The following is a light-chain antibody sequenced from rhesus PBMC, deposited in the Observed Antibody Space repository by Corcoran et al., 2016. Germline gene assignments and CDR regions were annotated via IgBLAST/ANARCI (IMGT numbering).Light chain of an antibody. J-gene: IGLJ1*01. Sequence: AAPTQSPSVSGSPGQSVTISCTGTSIDIGDYNRVSWYQQHPGKAPKLMIYEVSKRPSGVSDRFSGSKSGNTASLTISGLQADDETDYYCSSYEASYTYIFVVGIRFTIL. V-gene: IGLV2S4*01. CDR2: EVS. CDR1: SIDIGDYNR. CDR3: SSYEASYTYI.